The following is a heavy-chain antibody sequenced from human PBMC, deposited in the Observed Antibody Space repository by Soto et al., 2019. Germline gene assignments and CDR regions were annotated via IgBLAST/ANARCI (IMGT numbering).Heavy chain of an antibody. CDR1: GYDFTSYW. V-gene: IGHV5-51*01. CDR2: IYPGDSDT. CDR3: ARRRSSTAFDI. J-gene: IGHJ3*02. D-gene: IGHD2-2*01. Sequence: GESLKISCKASGYDFTSYWIGWVRQKPGKGLEWMSMIYPGDSDTRDSPSFQGQVTISADNSTSTAYLQWSNLKASYTAMYYCARRRSSTAFDIWGQGTMVTVSS.